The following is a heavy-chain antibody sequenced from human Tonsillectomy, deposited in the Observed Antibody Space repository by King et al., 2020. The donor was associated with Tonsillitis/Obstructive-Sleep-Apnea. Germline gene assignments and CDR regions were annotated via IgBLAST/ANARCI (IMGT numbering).Heavy chain of an antibody. J-gene: IGHJ6*03. Sequence: QVQLVESGGGVVQPGGSLRLSCAASGFTFSSYCIHWCRHAPGKGLEGVVLIWYDGSNKYYADSVKSRFTISRDNSKNTVYLQMNSLRAEDTAVSYCARVEGCSTTNRCGEAYYYFLDFWGKGATVTVSS. V-gene: IGHV3-33*01. CDR2: IWYDGSNK. CDR3: ARVEGCSTTNRCGEAYYYFLDF. D-gene: IGHD2-2*01. CDR1: GFTFSSYC.